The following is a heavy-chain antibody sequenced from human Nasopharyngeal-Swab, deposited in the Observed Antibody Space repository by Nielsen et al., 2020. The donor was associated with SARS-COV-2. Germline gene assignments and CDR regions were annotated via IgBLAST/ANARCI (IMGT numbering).Heavy chain of an antibody. D-gene: IGHD1-7*01. CDR3: ARVLPFRITGTSGMDV. J-gene: IGHJ6*02. Sequence: ASVTVSCKASGYTFTSYYLHWVRQAPGQGLEWMGIINPTDGSTSYAQKFEGRVTMTRVTSTSTVYTELNSLRSEDTAVYYCARVLPFRITGTSGMDVWGQGTTVTVSS. CDR2: INPTDGST. V-gene: IGHV1-46*01. CDR1: GYTFTSYY.